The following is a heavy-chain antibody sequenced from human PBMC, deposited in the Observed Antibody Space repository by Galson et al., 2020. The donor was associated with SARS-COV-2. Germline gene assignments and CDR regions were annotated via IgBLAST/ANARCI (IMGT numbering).Heavy chain of an antibody. Sequence: SETLSLTCTVSGGSISSYYWSWIRQPPGKGLEWIGYIYYSGSTNYNPSLKSRVTISVDTSKNQFSLKLSSVTAADTAVYYCARSWGLYYYYMDVWGKGTTVTISS. V-gene: IGHV4-59*01. D-gene: IGHD3-16*01. CDR3: ARSWGLYYYYMDV. CDR2: IYYSGST. CDR1: GGSISSYY. J-gene: IGHJ6*03.